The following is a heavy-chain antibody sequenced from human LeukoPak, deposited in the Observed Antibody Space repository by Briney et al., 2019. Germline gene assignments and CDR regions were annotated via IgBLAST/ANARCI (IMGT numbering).Heavy chain of an antibody. CDR2: ISAYNGNT. CDR3: ARKAYSSSGYVGTGDYYCYGMDD. J-gene: IGHJ6*02. Sequence: ASVKVSCKASGYTFTSYGISWVRQAPGQGLEWMGWISAYNGNTNYAQKLQGRVTMTTDTSTSTAYMELRSLRSDDTAVYYCARKAYSSSGYVGTGDYYCYGMDDLGQGTTVTV. V-gene: IGHV1-18*01. D-gene: IGHD6-13*01. CDR1: GYTFTSYG.